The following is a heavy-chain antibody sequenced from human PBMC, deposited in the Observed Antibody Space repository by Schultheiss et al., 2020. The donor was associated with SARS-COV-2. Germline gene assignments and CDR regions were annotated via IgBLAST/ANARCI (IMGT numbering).Heavy chain of an antibody. V-gene: IGHV3-23*01. CDR2: ISGSGGDT. CDR3: ARVTASGYSSSWPDY. CDR1: GFTFSSYG. J-gene: IGHJ4*02. Sequence: GESLKISCAASGFTFSSYGIHWVRQAPGKGLEWVSGISGSGGDTYYPYSVKGRFTISRDNSKNTLYLQMNSLRAEDTAVYYCARVTASGYSSSWPDYWGQGTLVTVSS. D-gene: IGHD6-13*01.